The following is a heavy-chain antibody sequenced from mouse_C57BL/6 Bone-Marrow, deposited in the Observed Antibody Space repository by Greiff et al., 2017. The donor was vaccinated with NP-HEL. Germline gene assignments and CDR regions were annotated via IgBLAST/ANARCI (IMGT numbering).Heavy chain of an antibody. CDR1: GFTFSSYA. CDR2: ISSGGDYI. CDR3: TRELNWDWYFDV. V-gene: IGHV5-9-1*02. D-gene: IGHD4-1*01. J-gene: IGHJ1*03. Sequence: EVMLVESGEGLVKPGGSLKLSCAASGFTFSSYAMSWVRQTPEKRLEWVAYISSGGDYIYYADTVKGRFTISSDNARNTLYLQMSSLKSEDTAMYYCTRELNWDWYFDVWGTGTTVTVSS.